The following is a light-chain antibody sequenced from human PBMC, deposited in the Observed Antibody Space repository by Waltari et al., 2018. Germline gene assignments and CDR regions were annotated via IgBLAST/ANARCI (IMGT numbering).Light chain of an antibody. Sequence: QSALTQPASVSGSPGQSITISCTGTNSDIGGYNYVSWYQQHPGKAPKLMIYEVNNRPSGVSNRFSGSKSGNPASLTISGLQAEDEADYYCSSYTSSSTWVFGGGTRLTAL. CDR1: NSDIGGYNY. CDR3: SSYTSSSTWV. CDR2: EVN. J-gene: IGLJ3*02. V-gene: IGLV2-14*01.